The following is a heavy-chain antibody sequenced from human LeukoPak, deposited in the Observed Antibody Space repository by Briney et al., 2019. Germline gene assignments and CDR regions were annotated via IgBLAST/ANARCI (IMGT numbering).Heavy chain of an antibody. Sequence: SETLSLTCTVSGGSISIYYWSWIRQPPGKGLEWIGEINHSGSTNYNPSLKSRVTISVDTSKNQFSLKLSSVTAADTAVYYCARGLNVGMDVWGQGTTVTVSS. CDR2: INHSGST. V-gene: IGHV4-34*01. J-gene: IGHJ6*02. CDR1: GGSISIYY. CDR3: ARGLNVGMDV.